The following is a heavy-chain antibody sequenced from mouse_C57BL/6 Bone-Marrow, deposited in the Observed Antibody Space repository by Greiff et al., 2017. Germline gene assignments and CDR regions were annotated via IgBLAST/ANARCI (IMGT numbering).Heavy chain of an antibody. J-gene: IGHJ3*01. V-gene: IGHV1-52*01. D-gene: IGHD2-14*01. CDR2: IDPSDSET. Sequence: QVQLQQPGAELVRPGSSVKLSCKASGYTFTSYWMHWVKQRPIQGLEWIGNIDPSDSETHYNQKFKDKATLTVDKSSSTAYMQLSSLTSEDSAVYYCAREYDEPRGLAYWGQGTLVTVSA. CDR1: GYTFTSYW. CDR3: AREYDEPRGLAY.